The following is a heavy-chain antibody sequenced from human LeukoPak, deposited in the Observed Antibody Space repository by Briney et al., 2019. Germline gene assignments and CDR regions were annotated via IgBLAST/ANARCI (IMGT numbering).Heavy chain of an antibody. Sequence: ASVKVSCTASGYTFTGYYIHWVRQAPGQGLEWMGRINPNSGGTNYAQKFQGRVTMTRDTSISTAYMELNRLTSDDTAVYYCAREPMVRDFNWFDPWGQGTLVTVSS. CDR3: AREPMVRDFNWFDP. V-gene: IGHV1-2*06. J-gene: IGHJ5*02. CDR2: INPNSGGT. D-gene: IGHD3-10*01. CDR1: GYTFTGYY.